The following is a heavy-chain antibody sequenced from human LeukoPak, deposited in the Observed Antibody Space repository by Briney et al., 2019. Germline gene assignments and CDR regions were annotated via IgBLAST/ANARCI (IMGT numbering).Heavy chain of an antibody. D-gene: IGHD1-26*01. CDR2: ISYSGTT. Sequence: SETLSLTCSGSLTGGTYNWGWTRQAPGRGLEWIGSISYSGTTYYNPSLKSRVTISEDTSKNQFSLKLSSVTAADTAVYYCARVAGIVAYWGQGTLVTVSS. CDR1: GSLTGGTYN. CDR3: ARVAGIVAY. J-gene: IGHJ4*02. V-gene: IGHV4-39*07.